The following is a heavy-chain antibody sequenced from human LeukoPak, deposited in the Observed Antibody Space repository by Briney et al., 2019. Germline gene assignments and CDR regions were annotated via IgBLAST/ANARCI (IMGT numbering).Heavy chain of an antibody. Sequence: SETLSLPCTVSGGSISSYYWSWIRQPAGKGLEWIGRIYTSGSTNYNPSLKSRVTMSVDTSKNQFSLKLSSVTAADTAVYYCARSYYDSSGYEFDYWGQGTLVTVSS. V-gene: IGHV4-4*07. D-gene: IGHD3-22*01. J-gene: IGHJ4*02. CDR1: GGSISSYY. CDR3: ARSYYDSSGYEFDY. CDR2: IYTSGST.